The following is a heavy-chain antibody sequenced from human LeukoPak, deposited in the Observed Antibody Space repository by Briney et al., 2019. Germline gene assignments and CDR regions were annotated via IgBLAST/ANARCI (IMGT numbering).Heavy chain of an antibody. J-gene: IGHJ4*02. CDR2: SYFRGST. V-gene: IGHV4-30-2*01. CDR1: GGSFNNDYS. D-gene: IGHD6-25*01. Sequence: PSETLSLTCTVSGGSFNNDYSWSWIRQPPGKGLEWIGCSYFRGSTYYNPSLKSRVDISIDGSKNQFSLTLSSVTAADAAVYYCACAMSARIHYWGQGTLVTVSS. CDR3: ACAMSARIHY.